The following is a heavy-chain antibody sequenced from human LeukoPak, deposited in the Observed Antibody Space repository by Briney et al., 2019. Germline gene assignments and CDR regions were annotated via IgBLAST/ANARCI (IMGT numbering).Heavy chain of an antibody. Sequence: GGSLRLSCAAAGFTFTNNYIHWVRQAPGKGLEWVSIIFSGGDTYYTDSVKGRFTISRDNSKNTIYLQMNTLRVGDTALYYCARGQIGVAGLDCWGQGTLVTVSS. CDR3: ARGQIGVAGLDC. D-gene: IGHD6-19*01. CDR1: GFTFTNNY. J-gene: IGHJ4*02. V-gene: IGHV3-53*01. CDR2: IFSGGDT.